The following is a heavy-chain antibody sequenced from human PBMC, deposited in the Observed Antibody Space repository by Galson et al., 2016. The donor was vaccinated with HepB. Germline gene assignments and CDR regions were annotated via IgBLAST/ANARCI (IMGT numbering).Heavy chain of an antibody. D-gene: IGHD2-15*01. CDR1: GDSVSSHSAA. CDR3: ARVRCSPFRGQNGFDP. J-gene: IGHJ5*02. V-gene: IGHV6-1*01. CDR2: TYYRSKWYN. Sequence: CAISGDSVSSHSAAWTWIRQSPLRGLEWLGRTYYRSKWYNAYAVSVNSRISIHPDTSKNQFSLQLNSVTPEDTAVYYCARVRCSPFRGQNGFDPWGQGTLVTVSS.